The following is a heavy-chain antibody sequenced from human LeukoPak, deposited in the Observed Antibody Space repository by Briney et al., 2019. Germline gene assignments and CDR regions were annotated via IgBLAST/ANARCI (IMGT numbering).Heavy chain of an antibody. Sequence: ASVKVSCKVSGYTLTELSMHWVRQAPGKGLEWMGGFDPEDGETIYAQKLQGRVTMTTDTSTSTAYMELRSLRSDDTAVYYCARVLHPYSGYEADYWGQGTLVTVSS. CDR3: ARVLHPYSGYEADY. CDR1: GYTLTELS. D-gene: IGHD5-12*01. J-gene: IGHJ4*02. CDR2: FDPEDGET. V-gene: IGHV1-24*01.